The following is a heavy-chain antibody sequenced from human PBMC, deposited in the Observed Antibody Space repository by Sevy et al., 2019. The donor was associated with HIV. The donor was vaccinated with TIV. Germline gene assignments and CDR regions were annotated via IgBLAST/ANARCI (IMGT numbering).Heavy chain of an antibody. J-gene: IGHJ6*02. V-gene: IGHV1-69*13. Sequence: ASVKVSCKASGGTFSSYAISWVRQAPGQELEWIGGIIPIFGTANYAQKFQGRVTITADESTSTAYMELGSLRSEDTAVYYCARARKTGSGSYYRYYYYYGMDVWGQGTTVTVSS. D-gene: IGHD3-10*01. CDR2: IIPIFGTA. CDR3: ARARKTGSGSYYRYYYYYGMDV. CDR1: GGTFSSYA.